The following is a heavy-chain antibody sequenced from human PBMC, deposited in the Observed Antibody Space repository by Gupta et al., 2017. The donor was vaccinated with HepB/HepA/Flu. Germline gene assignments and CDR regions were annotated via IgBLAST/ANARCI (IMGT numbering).Heavy chain of an antibody. CDR1: GYTFTRSD. V-gene: IGHV1-8*03. J-gene: IGHJ5*02. D-gene: IGHD6-6*01. Sequence: QVQLVQSGAEVKEPGSSVKVACKASGYTFTRSDTNWVRQATGQGLEWMGWVNPNSGNTGYAQKFQGRVTITTNTSISTAYMELSSMRSDDTAVYYCARVRSIAARRNWFDPWGQGTLVTVSS. CDR2: VNPNSGNT. CDR3: ARVRSIAARRNWFDP.